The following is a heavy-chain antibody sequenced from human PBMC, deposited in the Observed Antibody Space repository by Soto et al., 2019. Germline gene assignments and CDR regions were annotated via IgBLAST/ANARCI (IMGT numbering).Heavy chain of an antibody. Sequence: SETLSLTCTFSGGSISSYYWSLIRQPPGKGLEWIGYIYYSGSTNYNPSLKSRVTISVDTSKNQFSLKLSSVTAADTAVYYCARRYGASFDYWGQGTLVPSPQ. CDR1: GGSISSYY. V-gene: IGHV4-59*01. CDR2: IYYSGST. CDR3: ARRYGASFDY. D-gene: IGHD4-17*01. J-gene: IGHJ4*02.